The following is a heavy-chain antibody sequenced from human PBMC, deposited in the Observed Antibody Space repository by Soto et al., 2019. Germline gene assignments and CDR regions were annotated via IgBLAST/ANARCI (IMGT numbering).Heavy chain of an antibody. Sequence: GESLKISCKGSGYSFTSYWIGWVRQMPGKGLEWMWIIYPGDSDTRYSPSFQGQVTISADKSISTAYLQWSSLKASDTAMYYCARRDGSYSSVNWFDPWGQGTLVTVSS. CDR1: GYSFTSYW. CDR3: ARRDGSYSSVNWFDP. CDR2: IYPGDSDT. J-gene: IGHJ5*02. D-gene: IGHD1-26*01. V-gene: IGHV5-51*01.